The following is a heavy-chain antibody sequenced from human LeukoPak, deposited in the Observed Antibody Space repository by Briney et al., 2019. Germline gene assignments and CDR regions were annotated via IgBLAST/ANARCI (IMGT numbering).Heavy chain of an antibody. V-gene: IGHV3-74*01. CDR1: GFTFSSYW. Sequence: GGSLRLSCAASGFTFSSYWMHWVRQAPGKGLVWVSRINSDGSTTNYADSVKGRFTISRDNAKNTLFLQMNSLRAEDTAVYYCTARYYRNGLYHFYWGQGTLVTVSS. J-gene: IGHJ4*02. CDR3: TARYYRNGLYHFY. CDR2: INSDGSTT. D-gene: IGHD3-22*01.